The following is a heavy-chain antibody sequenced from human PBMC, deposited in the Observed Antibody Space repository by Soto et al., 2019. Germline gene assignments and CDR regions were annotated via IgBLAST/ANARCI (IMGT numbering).Heavy chain of an antibody. V-gene: IGHV4-31*03. J-gene: IGHJ6*02. CDR3: ARVRVDVITGASRFLYIMDV. CDR2: IYYTGST. D-gene: IGHD2-2*02. Sequence: SLSLTCTVSGGSIISGGHYWTWIRQHPGKGLEWMGYIYYTGSTSYNPSLESRLTMSVDTSKNQFSLRLDSVTAADTAVYSCARVRVDVITGASRFLYIMDVCGQGTTVTVSS. CDR1: GGSIISGGHY.